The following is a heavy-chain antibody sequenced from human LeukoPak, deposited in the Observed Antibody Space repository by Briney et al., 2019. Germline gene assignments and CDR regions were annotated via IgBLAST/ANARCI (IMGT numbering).Heavy chain of an antibody. D-gene: IGHD1-26*01. V-gene: IGHV1-3*01. CDR2: INAGNGNT. Sequence: ASVKVSCKASGGTFSSYAISWVRQAPGQRLEWMGWINAGNGNTKYSQKFQGRVTITRDTSASTAYMELSSLRSEDTAVYYCARAVALREWELLRYWGQGTLVTVSS. CDR1: GGTFSSYA. CDR3: ARAVALREWELLRY. J-gene: IGHJ4*02.